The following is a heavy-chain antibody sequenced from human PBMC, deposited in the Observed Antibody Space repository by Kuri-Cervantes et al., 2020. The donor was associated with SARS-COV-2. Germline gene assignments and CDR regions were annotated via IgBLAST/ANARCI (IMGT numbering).Heavy chain of an antibody. Sequence: ASVKVSCKASGYTFTGYFMHWVRQAPGQGLEWMGWINPNSGGTNYAQKLQGRVIMTTDTSTNTAYMELRSLRSDDTAVYYCARDPNVNAHATEGYWFEPWGQGTLVTVSS. CDR2: INPNSGGT. J-gene: IGHJ5*02. CDR1: GYTFTGYF. V-gene: IGHV1-2*02. D-gene: IGHD2-2*01. CDR3: ARDPNVNAHATEGYWFEP.